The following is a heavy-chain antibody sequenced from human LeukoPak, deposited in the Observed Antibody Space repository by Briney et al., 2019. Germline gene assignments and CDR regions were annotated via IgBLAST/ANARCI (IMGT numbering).Heavy chain of an antibody. V-gene: IGHV6-1*01. D-gene: IGHD6-19*01. CDR3: ARDSIAVAVDPNYYSYYMAV. CDR2: TYYKSKWYN. J-gene: IGHJ6*03. CDR1: GDSVSSNSVA. Sequence: SQTLSLTCAISGDSVSSNSVAWNWIRQSPSRGLEWLGRTYYKSKWYNDYAVSVKSRITINPDTSKNQFSLQLNSVTPEDTAVYYCARDSIAVAVDPNYYSYYMAVWGNGTTVTVSS.